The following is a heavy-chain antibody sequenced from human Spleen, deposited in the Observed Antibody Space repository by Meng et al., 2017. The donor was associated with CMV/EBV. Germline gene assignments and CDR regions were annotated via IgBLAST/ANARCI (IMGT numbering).Heavy chain of an antibody. CDR2: ISTSGGSK. D-gene: IGHD3-16*01. CDR3: ARLNYYGMDV. J-gene: IGHJ6*02. Sequence: GESLKISCAASGFIFSNFEMNWVRQAPGKGLEWVSYISTSGGSKSYADSVQGRFTISRDNAKNSLYLQMNSLRAEDTAVYYCARLNYYGMDVWGQGTTVTVSS. CDR1: GFIFSNFE. V-gene: IGHV3-48*03.